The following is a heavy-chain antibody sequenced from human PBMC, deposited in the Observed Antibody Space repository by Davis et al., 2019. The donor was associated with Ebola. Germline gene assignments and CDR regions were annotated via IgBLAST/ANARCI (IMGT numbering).Heavy chain of an antibody. CDR3: ALSTYCGTPECHRSNYYYHGLDV. CDR1: GFTFTNYW. V-gene: IGHV3-74*01. CDR2: INIDGTWT. J-gene: IGHJ6*02. D-gene: IGHD2-21*01. Sequence: HTGGSLRLSCGASGFTFTNYWIHWVRQAPGKGLVWVSCINIDGTWTTYADSVEGRFTVSRDNAKNTVDLQMNGLKAEDTAVYHCALSTYCGTPECHRSNYYYHGLDVWGQGTTVTVSS.